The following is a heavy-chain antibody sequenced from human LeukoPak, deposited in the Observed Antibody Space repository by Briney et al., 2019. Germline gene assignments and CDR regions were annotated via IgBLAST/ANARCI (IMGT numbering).Heavy chain of an antibody. D-gene: IGHD3-22*01. Sequence: PSETLSLTCAVYGGSFSGYYWSWIRQPPGKGLEWIGEINHSGSTNYNPSLKSRVTISVDTSKNQFSLKLSSVTAADTAVYYCARGKDYYDSSGYYRWGQGTLVTVSS. CDR3: ARGKDYYDSSGYYR. V-gene: IGHV4-34*01. CDR2: INHSGST. CDR1: GGSFSGYY. J-gene: IGHJ5*02.